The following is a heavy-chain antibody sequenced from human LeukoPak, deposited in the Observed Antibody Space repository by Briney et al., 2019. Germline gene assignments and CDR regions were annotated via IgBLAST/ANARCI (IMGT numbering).Heavy chain of an antibody. Sequence: GGSLRLSCAASGFTFSSYSMNWVRQAPGKGLEWVSYISSSSTIYYADSVKGRFTISRDNAKNSLYLQMNSLRAEDTAVYYCARPGSYRSYYFDYWGQGTLVTVSS. CDR3: ARPGSYRSYYFDY. CDR1: GFTFSSYS. J-gene: IGHJ4*02. V-gene: IGHV3-48*01. CDR2: ISSSSTI. D-gene: IGHD3-16*02.